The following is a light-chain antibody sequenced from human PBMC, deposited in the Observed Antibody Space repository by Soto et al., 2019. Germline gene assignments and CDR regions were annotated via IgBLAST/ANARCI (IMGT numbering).Light chain of an antibody. CDR3: QQFSKWPPA. V-gene: IGKV3D-15*01. Sequence: ELLMTQSPATLSLSPGERATLSCRASQSVSSNLAWDQQKPGQAPRLLIYDASTRATGIPARFSGSVSGTEFTLTISSLDSEDFAVYYCQQFSKWPPAFGQGSKVEIK. CDR2: DAS. J-gene: IGKJ1*01. CDR1: QSVSSN.